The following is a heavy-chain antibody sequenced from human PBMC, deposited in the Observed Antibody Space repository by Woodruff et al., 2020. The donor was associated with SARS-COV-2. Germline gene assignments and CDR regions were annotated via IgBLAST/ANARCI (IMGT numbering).Heavy chain of an antibody. V-gene: IGHV1-46*01. CDR2: INPSGGST. Sequence: GIINPSGGSTSYAQKFQGRVTMTRDTSTSTVYMELSSLRSEDTAVYYCARGGGSYHTVFGYWGQGTLVTVSS. CDR3: ARGGGSYHTVFGY. J-gene: IGHJ4*02. D-gene: IGHD1-26*01.